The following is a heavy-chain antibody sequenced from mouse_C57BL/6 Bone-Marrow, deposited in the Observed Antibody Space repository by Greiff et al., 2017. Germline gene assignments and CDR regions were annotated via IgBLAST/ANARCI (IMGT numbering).Heavy chain of an antibody. J-gene: IGHJ2*01. Sequence: VQVVESGAELVRPGASVTLSCKASGYTFTDYEMHWVKQTPVHGLEWIGAIDPETGGTAYNQKFKGKAILTADKSSSTAYMELRSLTSEDSAVYYCTRSTVVATGYWGQGTTLTVSS. CDR1: GYTFTDYE. V-gene: IGHV1-15*01. CDR3: TRSTVVATGY. D-gene: IGHD1-1*01. CDR2: IDPETGGT.